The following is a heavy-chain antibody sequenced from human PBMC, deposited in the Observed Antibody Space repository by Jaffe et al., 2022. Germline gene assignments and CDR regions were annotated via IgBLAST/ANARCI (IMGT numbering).Heavy chain of an antibody. D-gene: IGHD3-3*01. CDR2: ISGSGGST. J-gene: IGHJ6*03. V-gene: IGHV3-23*01. CDR3: AKVGYDFWSGYYLDYYYMDV. CDR1: GFTFSSYA. Sequence: EVQLLESGGGLVQPGGSLRLSCAASGFTFSSYAMSWVRQAPGKGLEWVSAISGSGGSTYYADSVKGRFTISRDNSKNTLYLQMNSLRAEDTAVYYCAKVGYDFWSGYYLDYYYMDVWGKGTTVTVSS.